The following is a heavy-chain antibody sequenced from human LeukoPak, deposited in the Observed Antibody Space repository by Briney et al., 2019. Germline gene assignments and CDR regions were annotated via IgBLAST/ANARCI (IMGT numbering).Heavy chain of an antibody. CDR3: ARHIGARLASGYYYYMHV. D-gene: IGHD6-6*01. CDR1: RGSLRNYY. CDR2: IYYNGST. V-gene: IGHV4-59*01. Sequence: PSETLSLTCTVSRGSLRNYYWAWIRQPPGKELEYIGYIYYNGSTYYNPSLRSRVTMSLDTSKNQFSLKLSSVTAADTAVYYCARHIGARLASGYYYYMHVWGKGTTVTVSS. J-gene: IGHJ6*03.